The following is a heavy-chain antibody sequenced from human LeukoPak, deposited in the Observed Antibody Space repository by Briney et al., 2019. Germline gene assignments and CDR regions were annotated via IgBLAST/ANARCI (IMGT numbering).Heavy chain of an antibody. CDR2: INPNSGGT. V-gene: IGHV1-2*02. D-gene: IGHD3-3*02. CDR1: GYTFTGYY. Sequence: ASVKVSCKASGYTFTGYYMHWVRQAPGQGLEWMGWINPNSGGTNYAQKFQGRVTMTRDTSISTAYMELSRLRSDDTAVYYCARDVGHFWSGQFPSYGPGEINWFDPWGQGTLVTVSS. J-gene: IGHJ5*02. CDR3: ARDVGHFWSGQFPSYGPGEINWFDP.